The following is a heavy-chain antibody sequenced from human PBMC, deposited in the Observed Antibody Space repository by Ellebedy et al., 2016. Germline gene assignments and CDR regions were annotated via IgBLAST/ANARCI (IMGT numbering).Heavy chain of an antibody. CDR3: AQSAAEPHYYDSSGYPFDY. J-gene: IGHJ4*02. CDR2: IIPIFGTA. V-gene: IGHV1-69*13. D-gene: IGHD3-22*01. CDR1: GGTFSSYA. Sequence: SVKVSXXASGGTFSSYAISWVRQAPGQGLEWMGGIIPIFGTANYAQKFQGRVTITADESTSTAYMELSSLRSEDTAVYYCAQSAAEPHYYDSSGYPFDYWGQGTLVTVSS.